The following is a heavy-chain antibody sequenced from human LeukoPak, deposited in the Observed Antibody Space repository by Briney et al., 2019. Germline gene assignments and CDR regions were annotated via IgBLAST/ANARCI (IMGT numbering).Heavy chain of an antibody. J-gene: IGHJ6*02. CDR1: GFTFSSYA. CDR3: ARDRRSGYYYYYGMDV. D-gene: IGHD2-15*01. Sequence: GGSLRLSCAASGFTFSSYAMSWVRQAPGKGLEWVSVIYSGGSTYYADSVKGRFTISRDNSKNTLYLQMNSLRAEDTAVYYCARDRRSGYYYYYGMDVWGQGTTVTVSS. V-gene: IGHV3-53*01. CDR2: IYSGGST.